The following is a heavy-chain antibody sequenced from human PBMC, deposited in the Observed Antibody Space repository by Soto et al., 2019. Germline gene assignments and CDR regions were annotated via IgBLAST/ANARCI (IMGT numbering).Heavy chain of an antibody. V-gene: IGHV4-31*03. CDR2: IYYSGRT. Sequence: SETLSLTCTVSGGSISSGGYFWSWVRQHPGKGLEWIGNIYYSGRTYYNPSLKSRVTISVDTSKNQFSLKLSSVTAADTAVYYCAREPGAAAAGIYYYGMDVWGQGTTVT. CDR1: GGSISSGGYF. D-gene: IGHD6-13*01. J-gene: IGHJ6*02. CDR3: AREPGAAAAGIYYYGMDV.